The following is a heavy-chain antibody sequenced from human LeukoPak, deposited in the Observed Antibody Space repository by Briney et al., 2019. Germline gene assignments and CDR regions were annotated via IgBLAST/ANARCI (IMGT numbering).Heavy chain of an antibody. J-gene: IGHJ4*02. V-gene: IGHV4-4*02. CDR1: GGSISGTNW. CDR3: SRESGPFSPFGF. CDR2: ISLRGLT. D-gene: IGHD1-26*01. Sequence: TSGTLSLTCGVSGGSISGTNWWSWVRQPPGQGLEWIGEISLRGLTNYNPSLRSRLTMSLDESKNQVSLNLTSVTAADTAVYYCSRESGPFSPFGFWGQGTLVSVHS.